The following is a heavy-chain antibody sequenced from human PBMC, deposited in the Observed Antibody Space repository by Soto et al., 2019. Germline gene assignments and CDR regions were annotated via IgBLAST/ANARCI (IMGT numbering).Heavy chain of an antibody. Sequence: EVQVVESGGGLIQPGGSLRLSCTASGFTVSSNYMSWVRQAPGKGLEWVSIIYSGGSPHYADSVKGRFIISRDNAKNPVNLQMNSLRAEDTAVYYCVRGNSNTFRFDPWGQGTLVTVSS. CDR2: IYSGGSP. CDR1: GFTVSSNY. CDR3: VRGNSNTFRFDP. D-gene: IGHD3-22*01. V-gene: IGHV3-53*01. J-gene: IGHJ5*02.